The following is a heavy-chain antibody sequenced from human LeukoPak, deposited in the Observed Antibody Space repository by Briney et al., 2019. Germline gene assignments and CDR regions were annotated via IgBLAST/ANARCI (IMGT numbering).Heavy chain of an antibody. CDR3: ARRSEFGVLYYMDI. Sequence: PGGSLRLSCVASGFTFSTYSMNWVPEAPGKALEGVSYISGCSGTIYYADSVKGRFTISRDNAKNSLYLQMNSLRAEDTAVYYCARRSEFGVLYYMDIWGKGTTVTVSS. J-gene: IGHJ6*03. CDR2: ISGCSGTI. D-gene: IGHD3-16*01. V-gene: IGHV3-48*01. CDR1: GFTFSTYS.